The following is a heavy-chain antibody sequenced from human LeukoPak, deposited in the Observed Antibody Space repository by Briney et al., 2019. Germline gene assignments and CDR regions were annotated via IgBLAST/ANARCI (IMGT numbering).Heavy chain of an antibody. CDR1: GFTFSTYE. J-gene: IGHJ4*01. V-gene: IGHV3-48*03. Sequence: GGSLRLSCAASGFTFSTYEMNWVRQAPGKGLEWVSYITSSGISISYADSVKGRFTISRDNANNSLYLQMNSLRAEDTAVYYCAKGIYSSGWSYFDYWGHGTLVTVSS. CDR3: AKGIYSSGWSYFDY. CDR2: ITSSGISI. D-gene: IGHD6-19*01.